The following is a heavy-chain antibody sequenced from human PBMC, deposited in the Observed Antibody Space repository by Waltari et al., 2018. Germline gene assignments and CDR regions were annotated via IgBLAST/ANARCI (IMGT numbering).Heavy chain of an antibody. Sequence: QVQLQESGPGLVKPSQPLSLPCTVSGGSISRGTSSWCWLRQPAGKGLEWIGRIYTSGSTNYNPSLKSRVTISVDTSKNQFSLKLSSVTAADTAVYYCARGGWAGQGYYYYYMDVWGKGTTVTVSS. CDR1: GGSISRGTSS. V-gene: IGHV4-61*02. J-gene: IGHJ6*03. CDR2: IYTSGST. D-gene: IGHD6-19*01. CDR3: ARGGWAGQGYYYYYMDV.